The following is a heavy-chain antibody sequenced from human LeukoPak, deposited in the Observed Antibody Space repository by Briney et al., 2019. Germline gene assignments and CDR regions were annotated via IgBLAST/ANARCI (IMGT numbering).Heavy chain of an antibody. CDR1: GGPLTISY. D-gene: IGHD2-21*02. CDR2: IYYTGIT. Sequence: SETLSLTCTVSGGPLTISYWSWIRQPPGRGLEWIGYIYYTGITKYHPSLEGRVIMSLDMSKNLISLNLDSVTAADTAVYYCVRGERCGGDCSSLQQWGQGTLITVSS. CDR3: VRGERCGGDCSSLQQ. V-gene: IGHV4-59*13. J-gene: IGHJ1*01.